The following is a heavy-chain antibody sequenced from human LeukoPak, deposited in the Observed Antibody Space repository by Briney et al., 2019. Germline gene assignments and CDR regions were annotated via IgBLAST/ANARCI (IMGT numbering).Heavy chain of an antibody. D-gene: IGHD1-26*01. V-gene: IGHV3-7*01. J-gene: IGHJ4*02. CDR3: ARDQRIVGASTIDY. Sequence: GGSLRLSCVASGFTFSNYWMHWVRQPPGKGLVWVANIKEDGSEKNYVDSVKGRFTISRDNAKNSLFLQMNSLRAEDTALYYCARDQRIVGASTIDYWGQGTLVTVSS. CDR2: IKEDGSEK. CDR1: GFTFSNYW.